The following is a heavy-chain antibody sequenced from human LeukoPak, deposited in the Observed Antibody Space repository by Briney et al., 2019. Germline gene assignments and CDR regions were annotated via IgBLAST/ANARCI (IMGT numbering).Heavy chain of an antibody. CDR2: ISAYNGNT. CDR1: GYTFTGYY. Sequence: APVKVSCKASGYTFTGYYMHWVRQAPGQGLEWMGWISAYNGNTHYAQKVQDRVTMTTDTSTSTAYMELRSLRSDDTAVYYCAREGGPTGGAQDYWGQGTLVTVSP. CDR3: AREGGPTGGAQDY. V-gene: IGHV1-18*04. J-gene: IGHJ4*02. D-gene: IGHD1-1*01.